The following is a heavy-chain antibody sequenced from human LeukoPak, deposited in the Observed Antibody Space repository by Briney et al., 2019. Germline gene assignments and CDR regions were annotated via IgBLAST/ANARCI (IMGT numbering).Heavy chain of an antibody. D-gene: IGHD1-26*01. CDR3: ARDSNSGSSRGAFDI. V-gene: IGHV4-39*07. CDR2: IYYSGST. Sequence: SETLSLTCTVSGGSISSSSYYWGWIRQPPGKGLEWIGSIYYSGSTYYNPSLKSRVTISVDTSKNQFSLKLGSVTAADTAVYYCARDSNSGSSRGAFDIWGQGTMVTVSS. CDR1: GGSISSSSYY. J-gene: IGHJ3*02.